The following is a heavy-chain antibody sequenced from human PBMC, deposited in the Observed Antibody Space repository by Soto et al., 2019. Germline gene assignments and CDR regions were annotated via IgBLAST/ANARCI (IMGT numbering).Heavy chain of an antibody. V-gene: IGHV3-74*01. Sequence: GVSLRLSCAASGFTFSSYWMHWVRQAPGKGLVWVSRINSDGSSTSYADSVKGRFTISRDNAKNTLYLQMNSLRAEDTAVYYCARADTTSSSNIDYWGQGTLVTVSS. CDR3: ARADTTSSSNIDY. J-gene: IGHJ4*02. D-gene: IGHD4-4*01. CDR2: INSDGSST. CDR1: GFTFSSYW.